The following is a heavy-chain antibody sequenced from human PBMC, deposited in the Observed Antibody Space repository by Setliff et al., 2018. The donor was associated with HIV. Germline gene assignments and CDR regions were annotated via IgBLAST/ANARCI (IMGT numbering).Heavy chain of an antibody. CDR3: TRGDSSGYFEY. D-gene: IGHD3-22*01. Sequence: GASVKVSCKTSGYTFSDYYMHWVRQAPGQGLEWMGWINPKSGDTKYAQKFQGRVTMTRDTSISTVYMELSRLRSDDTAVYYFTRGDSSGYFEYWCHGTLVTVS. J-gene: IGHJ4*01. CDR2: INPKSGDT. CDR1: GYTFSDYY. V-gene: IGHV1-2*02.